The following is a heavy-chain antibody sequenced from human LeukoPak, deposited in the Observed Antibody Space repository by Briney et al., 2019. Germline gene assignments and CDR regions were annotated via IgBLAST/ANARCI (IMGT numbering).Heavy chain of an antibody. CDR1: GDSVSSNSVT. CDR3: ARRLTQYDCFDP. V-gene: IGHV6-1*01. Sequence: SQTLSLTCAISGDSVSSNSVTWNWIRQSPSRGLKWLGRTYYRSTWYNDYAVSVRGRITVNSDTSKNQFSLHLNSVTPEDTAVYYCARRLTQYDCFDPWGQGILVTVSS. D-gene: IGHD2-2*01. J-gene: IGHJ5*02. CDR2: TYYRSTWYN.